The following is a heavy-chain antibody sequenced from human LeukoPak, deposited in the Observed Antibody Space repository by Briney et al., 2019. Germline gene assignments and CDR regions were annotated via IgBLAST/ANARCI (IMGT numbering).Heavy chain of an antibody. Sequence: GASVKVSCKASGYTFTGYYMHWVRQAPGQGLEWMGWISAYNGNTNYAQKLQGRVTMTTDTSTSTAYMELRSLRSDDTAVYYCARDMRITMVRGVIIPLGYWGQGTLVTVSS. D-gene: IGHD3-10*01. CDR2: ISAYNGNT. V-gene: IGHV1-18*04. CDR3: ARDMRITMVRGVIIPLGY. J-gene: IGHJ4*02. CDR1: GYTFTGYY.